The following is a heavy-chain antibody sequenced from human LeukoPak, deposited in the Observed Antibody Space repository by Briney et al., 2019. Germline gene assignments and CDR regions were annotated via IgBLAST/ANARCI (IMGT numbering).Heavy chain of an antibody. J-gene: IGHJ4*02. D-gene: IGHD6-13*01. CDR3: ARDSLGGIAAAPFYFDY. Sequence: PGGSLRLSCVASGFTFSSYSMNWVRQAPGKGLEWVSSFTSRSGTIYYADSVKGRFTISRDNAKNSLFLQMNSLRAEDTAVYYCARDSLGGIAAAPFYFDYWGQGTLVTVSS. CDR2: FTSRSGTI. V-gene: IGHV3-21*01. CDR1: GFTFSSYS.